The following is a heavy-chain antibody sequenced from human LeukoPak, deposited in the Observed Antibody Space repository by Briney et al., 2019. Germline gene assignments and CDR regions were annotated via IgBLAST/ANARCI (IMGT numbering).Heavy chain of an antibody. CDR1: GYTFTGYY. J-gene: IGHJ4*02. V-gene: IGHV1-2*02. Sequence: GASVKVSCKASGYTFTGYYMHWVRQAPGQGLEWMGWINPNSGGTSYAQKFQGRVTMTRDTSISTAYMELSRLRSDDTAVYYCARFPVTLRGFDYWGQGTLVTVSS. CDR3: ARFPVTLRGFDY. D-gene: IGHD4-17*01. CDR2: INPNSGGT.